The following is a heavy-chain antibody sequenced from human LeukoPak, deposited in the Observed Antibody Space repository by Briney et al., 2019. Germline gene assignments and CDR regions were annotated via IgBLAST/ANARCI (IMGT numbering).Heavy chain of an antibody. CDR2: IYYSGST. Sequence: PSETLSLSCTISGYSISSGYYEGWIRQPQGKGLEWIGSIYYSGSTYYNPSLKSRVTISVDTSKNQFSLKLSSVTAADTAVYYCASIILTGNYFDYWGQGTLVTVSS. J-gene: IGHJ4*02. CDR3: ASIILTGNYFDY. CDR1: GYSISSGYY. V-gene: IGHV4-38-2*02. D-gene: IGHD3-9*01.